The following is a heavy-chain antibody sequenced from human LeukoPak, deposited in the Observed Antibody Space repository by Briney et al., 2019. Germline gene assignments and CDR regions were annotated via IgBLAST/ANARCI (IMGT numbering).Heavy chain of an antibody. CDR2: IYSGGST. J-gene: IGHJ6*03. Sequence: GGSLRLSCAASGFTFSSYGMSWVRQAPGKGLEWVSVIYSGGSTYYADSVKGRFTISRDNSKNTLYLQMNSLRAEDTAVYYCARVHSSSWYFSYYYMDVWGKGTTVTISS. CDR3: ARVHSSSWYFSYYYMDV. D-gene: IGHD6-13*01. V-gene: IGHV3-53*01. CDR1: GFTFSSYG.